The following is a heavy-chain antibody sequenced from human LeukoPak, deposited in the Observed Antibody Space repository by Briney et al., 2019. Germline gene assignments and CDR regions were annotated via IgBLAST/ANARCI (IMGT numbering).Heavy chain of an antibody. D-gene: IGHD2-15*01. Sequence: GGSLRLSCAASGFTFSSYGMHWVRQAPGKGLEWVAFIRYDGSNKYYADSVKGRFTISRDNSKNTLYLQMNTLRAEDTAVYYCATGSGGSFLDAFDIWGQGTMVTVSS. CDR1: GFTFSSYG. CDR2: IRYDGSNK. V-gene: IGHV3-30*02. J-gene: IGHJ3*02. CDR3: ATGSGGSFLDAFDI.